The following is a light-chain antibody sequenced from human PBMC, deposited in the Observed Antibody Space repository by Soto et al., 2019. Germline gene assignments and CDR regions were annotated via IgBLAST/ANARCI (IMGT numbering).Light chain of an antibody. CDR1: QSISSW. J-gene: IGKJ1*01. CDR2: KAS. Sequence: DIQMTQSPSTLSASVGDRVTITCRASQSISSWLAWYQQKPGKAPKLLIYKASSLESGVPSRFSGSGSGTDFTLTISSLQPDDFATYYCQQYNSYSETFGPGTKVEIK. CDR3: QQYNSYSET. V-gene: IGKV1-5*03.